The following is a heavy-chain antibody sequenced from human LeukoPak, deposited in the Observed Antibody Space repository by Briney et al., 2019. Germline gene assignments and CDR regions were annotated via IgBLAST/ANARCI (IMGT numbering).Heavy chain of an antibody. Sequence: SETLSLTCAVYGGSFSGYYWSWIRQPPGKGLEWIGEINHSGSTNYNPSLESRVTISVDTSKNQFSLKLSSVTAADTAVYYCARSLGGTYDSSGYASSFVDYCGQGTLVTVSS. J-gene: IGHJ4*02. CDR3: ARSLGGTYDSSGYASSFVDY. D-gene: IGHD3-22*01. CDR2: INHSGST. CDR1: GGSFSGYY. V-gene: IGHV4-34*01.